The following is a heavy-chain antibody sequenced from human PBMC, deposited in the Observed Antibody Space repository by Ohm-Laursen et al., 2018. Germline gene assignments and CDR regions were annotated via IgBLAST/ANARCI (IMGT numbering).Heavy chain of an antibody. CDR1: GVTDSTNY. CDR3: ATASLEGVFDY. Sequence: SLRLSCIDSGVTDSTNYMSWVRQAPGRGLEWVSILYSGGSAYSADSVKGRFTISRDNSKNTLYLQMNSLRAEDMAIYYCATASLEGVFDYWCQGTLGTVAS. D-gene: IGHD2-8*01. CDR2: LYSGGSA. V-gene: IGHV3-53*01. J-gene: IGHJ4*02.